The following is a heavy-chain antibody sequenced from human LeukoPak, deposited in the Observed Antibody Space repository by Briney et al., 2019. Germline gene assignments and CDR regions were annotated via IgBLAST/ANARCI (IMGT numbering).Heavy chain of an antibody. CDR3: ATVAVTTTSSDAFDI. D-gene: IGHD4-17*01. J-gene: IGHJ3*02. Sequence: ASVKVSCKASGYSFNDYDINWVRQAPGQGLEWMGWISAYNGNTYYAQKFQGRVTMTEDTSTDTAYMELSSLRSEDTAVYYCATVAVTTTSSDAFDIWGQGTMVTVSS. V-gene: IGHV1-18*01. CDR1: GYSFNDYD. CDR2: ISAYNGNT.